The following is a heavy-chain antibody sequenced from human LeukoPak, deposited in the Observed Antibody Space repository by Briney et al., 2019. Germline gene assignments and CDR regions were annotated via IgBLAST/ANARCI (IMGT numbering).Heavy chain of an antibody. CDR3: ARNPRYSYAKYNWFDP. Sequence: SETLSLTCAVYGGSFSGYYWSWIRQPPGKGLEWIGYIYYSGSTNYNPSLKSRVTISVDTSKNQFSLKLSSVTAADTAVYYCARNPRYSYAKYNWFDPWGQGTLVTVSS. V-gene: IGHV4-59*08. CDR2: IYYSGST. D-gene: IGHD5-18*01. J-gene: IGHJ5*02. CDR1: GGSFSGYY.